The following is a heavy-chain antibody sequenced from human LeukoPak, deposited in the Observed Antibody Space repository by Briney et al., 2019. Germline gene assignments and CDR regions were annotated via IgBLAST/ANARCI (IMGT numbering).Heavy chain of an antibody. D-gene: IGHD1-14*01. J-gene: IGHJ2*01. Sequence: ASVRVSCKASGYPFTTYDINWVRKATGQRLEWMGWMNPSSGYTGYSQKFQGRVTMTRNTSITTAYMELSSLRSEDTAVYYCARISDHNWYFDLWGRGTLVTVSS. CDR3: ARISDHNWYFDL. CDR2: MNPSSGYT. CDR1: GYPFTTYD. V-gene: IGHV1-8*01.